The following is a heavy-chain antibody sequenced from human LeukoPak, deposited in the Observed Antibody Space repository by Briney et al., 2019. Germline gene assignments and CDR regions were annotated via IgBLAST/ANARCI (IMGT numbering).Heavy chain of an antibody. V-gene: IGHV4-59*08. CDR1: GGSISSYY. Sequence: AETLSPTCTVAGGSISSYYWSWIRQPAGEGLGWIGYIYYSGSTNYNPSLKGRVTISVDTSRNQFSLKLSSVNAADTDVYYCARSARGYSSTCFDSWGQGTLVTVSS. J-gene: IGHJ4*02. CDR3: ARSARGYSSTCFDS. CDR2: IYYSGST. D-gene: IGHD6-13*01.